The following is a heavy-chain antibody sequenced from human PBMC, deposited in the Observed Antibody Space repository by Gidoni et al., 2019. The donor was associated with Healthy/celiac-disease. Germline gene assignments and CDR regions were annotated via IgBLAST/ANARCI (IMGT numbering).Heavy chain of an antibody. D-gene: IGHD4-17*01. CDR1: GYSFTSYW. CDR2: IDPSASYT. V-gene: IGHV5-10-1*01. CDR3: ARQPTVTTEPGDY. Sequence: EVQLVQSGAEGKKPGESLRLSCKGSGYSFTSYWISWVRQMPGKGLEWMGRIDPSASYTNYRPSFQGHVTISADKSISTAYLQWSSLKASDTAMYYCARQPTVTTEPGDYWGQGTLVTVSS. J-gene: IGHJ4*02.